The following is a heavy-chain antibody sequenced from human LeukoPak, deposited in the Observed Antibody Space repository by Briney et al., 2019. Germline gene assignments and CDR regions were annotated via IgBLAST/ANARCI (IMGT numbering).Heavy chain of an antibody. V-gene: IGHV1-69*13. J-gene: IGHJ3*02. CDR3: ARDRELRYFDWSPWGAFDI. CDR1: GGTFSSYA. D-gene: IGHD3-9*01. CDR2: IIPIFGTA. Sequence: SVKVSCKASGGTFSSYAISWVRQAPGQGLEWMGGIIPIFGTANYAQKFQGRVTITADESTSTAYMELSSLRSEDTAVYYCARDRELRYFDWSPWGAFDIWGQGTMVTVSS.